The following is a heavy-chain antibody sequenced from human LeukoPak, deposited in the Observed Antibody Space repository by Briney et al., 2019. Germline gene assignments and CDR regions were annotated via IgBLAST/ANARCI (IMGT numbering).Heavy chain of an antibody. CDR2: INAGNGNT. CDR1: GDTFTSYA. CDR3: ARTTTMVRYRYYYYGMDV. Sequence: EASVKVSCTASGDTFTSYAMHWVRQAPGQRLEWMGWINAGNGNTKYSQKFQGRVTITRDTSASTVYMELSSLRSEDTAVYYCARTTTMVRYRYYYYGMDVWGKGTTVTVSS. D-gene: IGHD3-10*01. J-gene: IGHJ6*04. V-gene: IGHV1-3*01.